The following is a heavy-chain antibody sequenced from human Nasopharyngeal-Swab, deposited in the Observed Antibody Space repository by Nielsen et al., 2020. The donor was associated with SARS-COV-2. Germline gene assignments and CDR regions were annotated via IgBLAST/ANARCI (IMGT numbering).Heavy chain of an antibody. V-gene: IGHV3-33*08. D-gene: IGHD3-3*01. CDR1: GFIFDDYG. Sequence: GESLKISCAASGFIFDDYGMSWVRQAPGKGLEWVAVIWYDGSNKYYADSVKGRFTISRDNSKNTLYLQMNRLRAEDTAVYYCARGESGFDPLDCWGQGTLVTVSS. CDR2: IWYDGSNK. J-gene: IGHJ4*02. CDR3: ARGESGFDPLDC.